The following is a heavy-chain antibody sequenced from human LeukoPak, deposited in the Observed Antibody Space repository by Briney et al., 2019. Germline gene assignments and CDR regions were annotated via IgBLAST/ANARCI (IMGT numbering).Heavy chain of an antibody. J-gene: IGHJ4*02. Sequence: PGGSLRLSCAASGFTFSSYSMNWVRQAPGKGLEWASSISSSSSYIYYADSVKGRFTISRDNAKNSLYLQMNSLRAEDTAVYYCARDFYDSSGYYYDWGQGTLVTVSS. V-gene: IGHV3-21*01. CDR1: GFTFSSYS. CDR2: ISSSSSYI. D-gene: IGHD3-22*01. CDR3: ARDFYDSSGYYYD.